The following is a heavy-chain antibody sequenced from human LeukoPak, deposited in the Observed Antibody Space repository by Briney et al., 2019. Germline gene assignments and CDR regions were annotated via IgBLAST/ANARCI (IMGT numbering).Heavy chain of an antibody. D-gene: IGHD4-17*01. J-gene: IGHJ5*02. CDR1: GFTFSSYA. Sequence: GGSLRLSCAASGFTFSSYAMSWVREAPGKGLEWVSAISGSGGSTYYADSVKGRFTISRDNSKNTLYLQMNSLRAEDTAVYYCAKDVYGDYFNWFDPWGQGTLVTVSS. CDR2: ISGSGGST. CDR3: AKDVYGDYFNWFDP. V-gene: IGHV3-23*01.